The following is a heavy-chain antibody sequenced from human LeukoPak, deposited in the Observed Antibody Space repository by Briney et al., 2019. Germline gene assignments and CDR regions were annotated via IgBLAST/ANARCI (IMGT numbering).Heavy chain of an antibody. CDR1: GYTFTGYY. D-gene: IGHD3-10*01. CDR3: AKDPEWVRGISHFDY. Sequence: ASVKVSCKASGYTFTGYYMHWVRQAPGQGLEWMGWINPNSGGTNYAQKFQGRVTMTRDTSISTAYMELSRLRSDDTAVYYCAKDPEWVRGISHFDYWGQGTLVTVSS. V-gene: IGHV1-2*02. J-gene: IGHJ4*02. CDR2: INPNSGGT.